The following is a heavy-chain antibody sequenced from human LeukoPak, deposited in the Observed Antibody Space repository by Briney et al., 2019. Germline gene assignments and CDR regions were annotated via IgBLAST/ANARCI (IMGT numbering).Heavy chain of an antibody. V-gene: IGHV4-59*04. CDR2: ISYNGSP. Sequence: SETLSLTCTVSGGSINSYNWNWIRQPPGKGLEWIGYISYNGSPDYNPSFKSRVTMSVDTSQGQFSLRLSSVTAADTAVYYCAYSFDLWGRGTLVTVSS. J-gene: IGHJ2*01. CDR3: AYSFDL. CDR1: GGSINSYN. D-gene: IGHD2-21*01.